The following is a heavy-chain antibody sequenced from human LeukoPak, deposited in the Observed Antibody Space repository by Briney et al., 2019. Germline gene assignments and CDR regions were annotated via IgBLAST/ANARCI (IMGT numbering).Heavy chain of an antibody. Sequence: ASVNVSCKASGYTFTIYGISWVRQAPGQGLEWMGWISANDGNTDYPQKLQGRVTMTTDTSTSTAYMELRSLRSDDTAVYYCARESHVTREDYWGQGTPVTVSS. J-gene: IGHJ4*02. CDR2: ISANDGNT. CDR1: GYTFTIYG. V-gene: IGHV1-18*01. CDR3: ARESHVTREDY. D-gene: IGHD3-10*01.